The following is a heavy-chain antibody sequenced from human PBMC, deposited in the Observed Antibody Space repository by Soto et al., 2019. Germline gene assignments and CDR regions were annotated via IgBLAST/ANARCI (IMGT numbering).Heavy chain of an antibody. D-gene: IGHD2-2*01. Sequence: EVQLVESGGGLVQPGRSLRLSCAASGFTFDDYAMHWVRQAPGKGLEWVSGISWNSGSIGYADSVKGRFTISRDNAKNSLYLQMNSLGADDTALYYCGTGGQLLTQGVGYWGQGTLVTVSS. J-gene: IGHJ4*02. CDR2: ISWNSGSI. CDR3: GTGGQLLTQGVGY. V-gene: IGHV3-9*01. CDR1: GFTFDDYA.